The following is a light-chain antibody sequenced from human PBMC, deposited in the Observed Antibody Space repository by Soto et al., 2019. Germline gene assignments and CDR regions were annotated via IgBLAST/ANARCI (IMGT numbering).Light chain of an antibody. CDR1: STNIGAGYD. J-gene: IGLJ2*01. V-gene: IGLV1-40*01. CDR3: QSYDNSLSTSV. Sequence: QSVLTQPPSVSGAPGQRVTFSCTGSSTNIGAGYDVHWYQQVPGTAPKLLIYGNNNRPSGVPDRFSGSKSGTSASLAITGLQAEDEAGYYCQSYDNSLSTSVFGGGTKVTVL. CDR2: GNN.